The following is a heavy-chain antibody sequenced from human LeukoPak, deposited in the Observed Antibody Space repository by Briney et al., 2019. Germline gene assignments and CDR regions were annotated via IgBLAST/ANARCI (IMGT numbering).Heavy chain of an antibody. J-gene: IGHJ3*02. V-gene: IGHV4-61*02. CDR3: ASHYSRSGIDAFDI. Sequence: SETLSLTRTASGGSTNNESYYWSWIRQPAGKGLEWIGRIHPTGNTMCNPSLESRVTISIDTSKNQFSLKLSSVTAADTAVYYCASHYSRSGIDAFDIWGQGTVVTVSS. CDR1: GGSTNNESYY. CDR2: IHPTGNT. D-gene: IGHD6-6*01.